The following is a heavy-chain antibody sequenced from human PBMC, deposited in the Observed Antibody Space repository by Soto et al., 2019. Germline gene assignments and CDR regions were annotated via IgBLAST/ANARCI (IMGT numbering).Heavy chain of an antibody. CDR1: GFPFSSYA. V-gene: IGHV3-23*01. Sequence: GGSPRLSCAASGFPFSSYAMSWVRQAPGKGLEWVSAISGSGGSTYYADSVKGRFTISRDNSKNTLYLQMNSLRAEDTAVYYCAKRDCSSTSCPFDYWGQGTLGTVSS. J-gene: IGHJ4*02. CDR2: ISGSGGST. CDR3: AKRDCSSTSCPFDY. D-gene: IGHD2-2*01.